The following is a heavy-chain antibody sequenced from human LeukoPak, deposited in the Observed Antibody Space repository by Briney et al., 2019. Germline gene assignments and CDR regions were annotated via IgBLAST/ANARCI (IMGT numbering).Heavy chain of an antibody. CDR1: GFTFSSYA. CDR2: ISYDGSNK. CDR3: ARDTRRITMVRGVISDAFDI. J-gene: IGHJ3*02. D-gene: IGHD3-10*01. Sequence: GGSLRLSCAASGFTFSSYAMHWVRQAPGKGLEWVAVISYDGSNKYYADSVKGRFTISRDNSKNTLYLQMNSLRAEDTAVYYCARDTRRITMVRGVISDAFDIWGQGTMVTVSS. V-gene: IGHV3-30-3*01.